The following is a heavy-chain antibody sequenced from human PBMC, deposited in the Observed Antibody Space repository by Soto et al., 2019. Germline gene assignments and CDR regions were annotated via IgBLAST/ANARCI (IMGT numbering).Heavy chain of an antibody. CDR1: GYTFTSYA. CDR2: LNGGNGNI. V-gene: IGHV1-3*01. CDR3: ARTISGGYFDY. Sequence: QVQLVQSGAEVKKPGASVKVSCKASGYTFTSYAMQWVRQAPGQRLEWMGWLNGGNGNIRYSQKFQGRVTITRDTDASTAYMQLSSLRSEDTAVYYCARTISGGYFDYWGQGTLVTVSP. J-gene: IGHJ4*02. D-gene: IGHD6-25*01.